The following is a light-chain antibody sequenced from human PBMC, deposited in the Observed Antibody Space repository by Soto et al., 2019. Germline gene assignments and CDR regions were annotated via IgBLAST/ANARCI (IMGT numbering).Light chain of an antibody. CDR1: SSDVGGFNY. Sequence: QSALTQPRSVSGSPGQSVTISCIGTSSDVGGFNYVSWYQHHPGKAPKLKIYNVSERPSGVPDRFSGSKSGNTASLTISGLQVEDEADYYCCSYANSYTWVFGGGTKFTVL. J-gene: IGLJ3*02. CDR3: CSYANSYTWV. CDR2: NVS. V-gene: IGLV2-11*01.